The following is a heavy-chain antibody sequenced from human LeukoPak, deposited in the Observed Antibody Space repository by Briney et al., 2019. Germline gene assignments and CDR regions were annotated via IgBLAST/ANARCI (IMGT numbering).Heavy chain of an antibody. D-gene: IGHD6-13*01. CDR1: GYTFTGYY. CDR3: ARDLAPYSSSWYDAWCAFDI. V-gene: IGHV1-2*02. J-gene: IGHJ3*02. CDR2: INPNSGGT. Sequence: GASVKVSCKASGYTFTGYYMHWVRQAPGQGLEWMGWINPNSGGTNYAQKFQGRVTMTRDTSISTAYMELSRLRSDDTAVYYCARDLAPYSSSWYDAWCAFDIWGQGTMDTVSS.